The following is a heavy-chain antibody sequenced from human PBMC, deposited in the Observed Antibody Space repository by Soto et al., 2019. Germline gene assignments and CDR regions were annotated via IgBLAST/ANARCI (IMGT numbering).Heavy chain of an antibody. CDR2: IDPSDSYT. CDR1: GHSFTSYW. J-gene: IGHJ6*02. D-gene: IGHD5-18*01. CDR3: ARRGTAMGNYYYYGMDV. Sequence: GESLKISCKGSGHSFTSYWISWVRQMPGKGLEWMGRIDPSDSYTNYSPSFQGHVTISADKSISTAYLQWSSLKASDTAMYYCARRGTAMGNYYYYGMDVWGQGTTVTVSS. V-gene: IGHV5-10-1*01.